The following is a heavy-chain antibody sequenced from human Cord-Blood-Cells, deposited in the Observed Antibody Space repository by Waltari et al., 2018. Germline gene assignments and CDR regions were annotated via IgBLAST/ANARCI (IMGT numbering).Heavy chain of an antibody. V-gene: IGHV4-34*01. D-gene: IGHD6-6*01. CDR1: GGSFSGYY. CDR2: INHSGST. J-gene: IGHJ4*02. CDR3: ARGGAIAAHLFDY. Sequence: VQLQQWGAGLLKPSETLSLTCAVYGGSFSGYYWSWIGEINHSGSTNYNPSLKSRVTISVDTSKNQFSLKLSSVTAADTAVYYCARGGAIAAHLFDYWGQGTLVTVSS.